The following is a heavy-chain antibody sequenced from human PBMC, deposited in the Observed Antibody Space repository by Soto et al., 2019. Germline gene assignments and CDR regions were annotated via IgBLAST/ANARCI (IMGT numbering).Heavy chain of an antibody. CDR2: IYRGGTT. CDR1: RFTVTRNS. CDR3: AREGDCSGDCYAY. V-gene: IGHV3-53*01. Sequence: GGSRTLSSAASRFTVTRNSMNWVRQAPGKGLEWVSVIYRGGTTYYVDSVKGRFTISRDSSKNTLYLQLNSLRAEDTAVYYCAREGDCSGDCYAYWGQGP. J-gene: IGHJ4*02. D-gene: IGHD2-21*02.